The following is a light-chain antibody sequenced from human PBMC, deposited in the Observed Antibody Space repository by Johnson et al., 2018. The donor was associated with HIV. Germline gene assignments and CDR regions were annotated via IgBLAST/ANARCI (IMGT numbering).Light chain of an antibody. CDR1: SSNIGSHY. CDR3: GTWDSSLSSGFYV. J-gene: IGLJ1*01. V-gene: IGLV1-51*01. CDR2: DNN. Sequence: QSVLKQPPSVSAAPGQKVTISCSGSSSNIGSHYVSWYQQLPGTAPKLLIYDNNKRPSGIPDRFSGSKSGTSATLGITGLQTGDEADYYCGTWDSSLSSGFYVFGTGTKVTVL.